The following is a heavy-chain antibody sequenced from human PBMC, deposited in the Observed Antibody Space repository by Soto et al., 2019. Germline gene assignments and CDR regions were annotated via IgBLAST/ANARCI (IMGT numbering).Heavy chain of an antibody. CDR1: GYTFTSYA. CDR3: ARDRETTVTSKDYFDY. J-gene: IGHJ4*02. Sequence: ASVKVSCKASGYTFTSYAMHWVRQAPGQRLEWMGWINAGNGNTKYSQKFQGRVTITRDTSASTAYMELSSLRSEDTAVYYCARDRETTVTSKDYFDYWGQGTLVTVSS. CDR2: INAGNGNT. V-gene: IGHV1-3*01. D-gene: IGHD4-17*01.